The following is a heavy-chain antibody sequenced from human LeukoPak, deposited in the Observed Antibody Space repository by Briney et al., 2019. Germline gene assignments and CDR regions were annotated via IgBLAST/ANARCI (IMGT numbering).Heavy chain of an antibody. CDR3: ASYSSSTWYGLDY. V-gene: IGHV4-4*07. J-gene: IGHJ4*02. CDR2: IYTSGNT. Sequence: SETLSLTCTVSSGSISSYYWSWIRQPAGKGLEWIGRIYTSGNTDYNPSLKSRVTMSVDTSKNQFSLKLSSVTAADTAVYYCASYSSSTWYGLDYWGQGTLVTVSS. CDR1: SGSISSYY. D-gene: IGHD6-13*01.